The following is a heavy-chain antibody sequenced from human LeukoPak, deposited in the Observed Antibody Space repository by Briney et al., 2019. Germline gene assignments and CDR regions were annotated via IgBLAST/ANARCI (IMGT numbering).Heavy chain of an antibody. CDR1: GGSISEYY. J-gene: IGHJ3*02. CDR3: ARGVSYFVLDGFDI. CDR2: IYYSGST. Sequence: SETLSLTCTVSGGSISEYYWSWIRQPPGKGLEWIGYIYYSGSTNYNPSLKSRVTISVDTSKNQLSLKLSSVTAADTALYYCARGVSYFVLDGFDIWGQGTMVTVSS. D-gene: IGHD3-10*01. V-gene: IGHV4-59*01.